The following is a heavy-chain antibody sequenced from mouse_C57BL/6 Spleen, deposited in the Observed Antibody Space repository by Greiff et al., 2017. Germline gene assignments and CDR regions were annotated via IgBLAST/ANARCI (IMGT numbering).Heavy chain of an antibody. CDR3: ARSGYYGKGYFDV. Sequence: QVQLQQSGPELVKPGASVKISCKASGYTFTDYYINWVKQRPGQGLEWIGWIFPGSGSTYYNEKFKGKATLTVDKSSSTAYMLLSSLTSEDSAVYVCARSGYYGKGYFDVWGTGTTVTVSS. CDR1: GYTFTDYY. V-gene: IGHV1-75*01. D-gene: IGHD1-1*01. CDR2: IFPGSGST. J-gene: IGHJ1*03.